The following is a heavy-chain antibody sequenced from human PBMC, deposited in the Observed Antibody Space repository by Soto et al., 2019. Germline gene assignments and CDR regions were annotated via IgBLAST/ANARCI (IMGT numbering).Heavy chain of an antibody. Sequence: SETLSLTCTVSGGSVSSGSYYWSWIRQPPGKGLEWIGYICYSGGTNYNPSLKSRVTISVDTSKNQFSLKLSSVTAADTAVYYCAIGGGVTATFDYWGQGTMVTVSS. CDR2: ICYSGGT. CDR3: AIGGGVTATFDY. CDR1: GGSVSSGSYY. D-gene: IGHD5-18*01. V-gene: IGHV4-61*01. J-gene: IGHJ4*02.